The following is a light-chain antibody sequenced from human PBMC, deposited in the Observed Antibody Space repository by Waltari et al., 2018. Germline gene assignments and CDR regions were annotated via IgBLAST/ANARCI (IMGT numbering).Light chain of an antibody. V-gene: IGLV2-14*03. CDR2: DVA. CDR1: RSDIGGYDF. CDR3: SSFSGTATEVI. J-gene: IGLJ2*01. Sequence: QSALTQPASVSGSPGQSITISCIGTRSDIGGYDFVSWYQQHPAKVPKLLIHDVANRPSGISDPFSGSKYGNTAARTISGLQAEDEADYYCSSFSGTATEVIFGGGTRRTVL.